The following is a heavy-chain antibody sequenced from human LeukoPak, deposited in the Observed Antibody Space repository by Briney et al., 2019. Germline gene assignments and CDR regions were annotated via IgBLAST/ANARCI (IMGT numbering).Heavy chain of an antibody. V-gene: IGHV4-38-2*02. J-gene: IGHJ4*02. D-gene: IGHD3-22*01. Sequence: SETLSLTCTVSGYSISSGYYWGWIRQPPGKGLEWIGSIYHSGSTYYNPSLKNRVTISVDTSKNQFSLKLSSVTAADTAVYYCARAPHFYDSSGFHQRTDYWGQGTLVTVSS. CDR3: ARAPHFYDSSGFHQRTDY. CDR1: GYSISSGYY. CDR2: IYHSGST.